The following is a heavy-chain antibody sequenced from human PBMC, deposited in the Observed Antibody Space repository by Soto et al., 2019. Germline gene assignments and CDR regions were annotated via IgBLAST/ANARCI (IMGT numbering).Heavy chain of an antibody. V-gene: IGHV3-30*14. Sequence: QAGGSLRLSCAASGFTFSSYPVHWVRQAPGKGLEWVAVISYDGSNKYYADSVKGRFTISRDNSKKTLFLQMNTLGPDDTAVYYCARDSILSGTTRPPPLDYWGQGTLVTVSS. CDR3: ARDSILSGTTRPPPLDY. D-gene: IGHD4-17*01. J-gene: IGHJ4*02. CDR1: GFTFSSYP. CDR2: ISYDGSNK.